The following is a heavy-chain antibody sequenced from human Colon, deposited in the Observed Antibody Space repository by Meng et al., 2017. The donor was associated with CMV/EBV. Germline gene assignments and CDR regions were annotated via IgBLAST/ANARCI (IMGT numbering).Heavy chain of an antibody. CDR3: VSLYYDILTGYYGPDY. J-gene: IGHJ4*02. V-gene: IGHV4-4*02. D-gene: IGHD3-9*01. Sequence: SGGSISSSRWWTWVRQPPGKGLEWIGEIYHGGDTNYNPSLKSRVTISIDKSKNQFSLKLSSVTAADTAVYYCVSLYYDILTGYYGPDYWGQGTLVTVSS. CDR1: GGSISSSRW. CDR2: IYHGGDT.